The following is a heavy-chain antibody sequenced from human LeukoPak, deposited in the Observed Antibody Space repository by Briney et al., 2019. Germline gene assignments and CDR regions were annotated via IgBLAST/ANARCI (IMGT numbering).Heavy chain of an antibody. Sequence: PSETLSLTCTVSGGSISSSSYYWGWIRQPPGKGLEWIGSIYCSGSIYYNPSLKSRVTISVDTSKNQFSLKLSSVTAADTAVYYCAREGLYYFDYWGQGTLVTVSS. V-gene: IGHV4-39*07. CDR1: GGSISSSSYY. CDR3: AREGLYYFDY. J-gene: IGHJ4*02. CDR2: IYCSGSI. D-gene: IGHD2-15*01.